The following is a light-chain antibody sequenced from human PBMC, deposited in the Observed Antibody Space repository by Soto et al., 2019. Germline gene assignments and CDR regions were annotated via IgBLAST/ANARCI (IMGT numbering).Light chain of an antibody. CDR3: HQYDNWYT. V-gene: IGKV3-15*01. CDR2: GAS. CDR1: QSVSTN. Sequence: VVMTQSPATLSVSPGERATLSCRASQSVSTNLAWSQQKLGQSPRLLIYGASTRAAGVPARFSGSGSGTEFTLTISSLQSEDFAVYYCHQYDNWYTFGQGTKLEIK. J-gene: IGKJ2*01.